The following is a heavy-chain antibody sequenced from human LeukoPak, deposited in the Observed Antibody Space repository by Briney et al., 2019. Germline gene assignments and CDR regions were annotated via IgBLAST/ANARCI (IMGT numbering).Heavy chain of an antibody. V-gene: IGHV5-51*01. CDR1: GYSYTSYW. Sequence: GESLKISCKSSGYSYTSYWIGWVRQMPGKGLEWMGIIYPGDSDTRYSPSFQGQVTISADKSISTAYLQWSSLKASDTAMYYCASSLIDYYDSSGYYGFDYWGQGTLVTVSS. CDR3: ASSLIDYYDSSGYYGFDY. D-gene: IGHD3-22*01. CDR2: IYPGDSDT. J-gene: IGHJ4*02.